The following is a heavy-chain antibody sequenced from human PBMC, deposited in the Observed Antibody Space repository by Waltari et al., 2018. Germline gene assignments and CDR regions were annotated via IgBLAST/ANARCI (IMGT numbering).Heavy chain of an antibody. CDR3: ARDAFDI. Sequence: QVQLQESGPGLVKPSQTLFLTCTVSGGSISSGSYYWSWIRQPAGKGLEWIGYIYTSGSTNYNPSLKSRVTISVDTSKNQFSLKLSSVTAADTAVYYCARDAFDIWGQGTMVTVSS. J-gene: IGHJ3*02. CDR2: IYTSGST. CDR1: GGSISSGSYY. V-gene: IGHV4-61*09.